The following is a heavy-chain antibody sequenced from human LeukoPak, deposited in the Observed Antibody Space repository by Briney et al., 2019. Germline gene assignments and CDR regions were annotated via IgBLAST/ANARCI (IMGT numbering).Heavy chain of an antibody. Sequence: GGSLRLSCAASGFTFSDYYMSWIRQAPGKGLEWVSYISSSGSFIYYADSVKGRFTISRDNAKNSLYLQMNSLRAEDTAVYYCAKPTGVNTVTAPFEYWGQGTLGTVSS. CDR2: ISSSGSFI. CDR1: GFTFSDYY. D-gene: IGHD4-17*01. CDR3: AKPTGVNTVTAPFEY. V-gene: IGHV3-11*01. J-gene: IGHJ4*02.